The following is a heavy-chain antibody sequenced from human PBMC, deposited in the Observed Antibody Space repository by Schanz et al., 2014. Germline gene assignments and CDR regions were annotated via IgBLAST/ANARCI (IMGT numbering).Heavy chain of an antibody. CDR1: GYTFTSYD. CDR2: MNTKTGNA. V-gene: IGHV1-8*01. D-gene: IGHD3-10*01. CDR3: AKGRSCGC. J-gene: IGHJ4*02. Sequence: QVQLVQSGAEVKKPGVSVKVSCKASGYTFTSYDINWVRQATGQGIKWMGWMNTKTGNAVYGQSFHSRDAMNRMYSITTTYLDAGRLGSEDTAVDYCAKGRSCGCWGQGTLVTVSS.